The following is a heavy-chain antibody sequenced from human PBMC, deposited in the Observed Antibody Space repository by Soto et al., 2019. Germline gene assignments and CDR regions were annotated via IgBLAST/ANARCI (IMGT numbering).Heavy chain of an antibody. CDR3: AREFGGDSAETPSPARYFVL. CDR1: GFIFSNYG. J-gene: IGHJ2*01. Sequence: QVQLVESGGGVVQPGRSLRLSCATSGFIFSNYGMHCVRQAPGKGLEWVAVIWYDGSNKYYADSVKGRFTISRENSKNALYLQISSVRAEATAVYYCAREFGGDSAETPSPARYFVLWGRGTLVTVSS. CDR2: IWYDGSNK. D-gene: IGHD2-21*02. V-gene: IGHV3-33*01.